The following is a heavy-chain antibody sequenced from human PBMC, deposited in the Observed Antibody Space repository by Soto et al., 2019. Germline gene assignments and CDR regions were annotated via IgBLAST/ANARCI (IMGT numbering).Heavy chain of an antibody. CDR1: GGTFSSYA. CDR2: IIPIFGTA. Sequence: QVQLVQSGAEVKKPGSSVKVSCKASGGTFSSYAISWVRQAPGQGLEWMGGIIPIFGTANYAQKFQGRVTITADESTSIAYMELSSLRSEDTAVYHCARGYDSSGYQYYFDYWGQGTLVTVSS. J-gene: IGHJ4*02. D-gene: IGHD3-22*01. CDR3: ARGYDSSGYQYYFDY. V-gene: IGHV1-69*12.